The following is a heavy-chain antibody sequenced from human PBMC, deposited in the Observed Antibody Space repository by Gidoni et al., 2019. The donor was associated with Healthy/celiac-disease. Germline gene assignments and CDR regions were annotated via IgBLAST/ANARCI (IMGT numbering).Heavy chain of an antibody. CDR3: ASRVYGDYVELYYYYYGMDV. V-gene: IGHV3-74*01. CDR1: GFTFSSYW. CDR2: INSDGSST. D-gene: IGHD4-17*01. J-gene: IGHJ6*02. Sequence: GGSLRPSCAASGFTFSSYWMHWVRQAPGKGLVWVSRINSDGSSTSYADSVKGRFTISRDNAKNTLYLQMNSLRAEDTAVYYCASRVYGDYVELYYYYYGMDVWGQGTTVTVSS.